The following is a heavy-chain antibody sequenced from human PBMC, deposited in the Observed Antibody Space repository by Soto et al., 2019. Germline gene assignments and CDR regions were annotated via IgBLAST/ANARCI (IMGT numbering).Heavy chain of an antibody. V-gene: IGHV4-39*01. CDR2: IYYSGST. D-gene: IGHD3-10*01. CDR3: VRQKLYGSGRKAFDI. CDR1: GGSISSSSYY. J-gene: IGHJ3*02. Sequence: SETLSLTCTVSGGSISSSSYYWGWIRQPPGKGLEWIGSIYYSGSTYYNPSLKSRVTISVDTSKNQFSLKLSSVTAADTAVYYCVRQKLYGSGRKAFDIWGQGTMVTVSS.